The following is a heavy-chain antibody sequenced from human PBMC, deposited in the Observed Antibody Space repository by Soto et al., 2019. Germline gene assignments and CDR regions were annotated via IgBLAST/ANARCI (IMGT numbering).Heavy chain of an antibody. D-gene: IGHD6-6*01. J-gene: IGHJ6*03. CDR2: MNPNSGNT. Sequence: ASVKVSCKASGHTFTSYDINWVRQATGQGLEWMGWMNPNSGNTGYAQKFQGRVTMTRNTSISTAYMELSSLRSEDTAVYYCARGLESSSFPNSDYYYYMDVWGKGTTVTVSS. V-gene: IGHV1-8*01. CDR3: ARGLESSSFPNSDYYYYMDV. CDR1: GHTFTSYD.